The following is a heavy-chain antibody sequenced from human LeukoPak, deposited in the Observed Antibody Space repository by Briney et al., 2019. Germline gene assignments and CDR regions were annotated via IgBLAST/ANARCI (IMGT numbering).Heavy chain of an antibody. CDR2: VIHSGSA. CDR1: DHSISSDYY. J-gene: IGHJ4*02. Sequence: PSETLSLTCSVSDHSISSDYYWGWIRQPPGKGLEWIGSVIHSGSAYYNPSLKSRVTMSVDTSKNQLSLKLTSVTAADTAVYYCARDFFKYGSGSFHDYWGQGTLVTVSS. D-gene: IGHD3-10*01. V-gene: IGHV4-38-2*02. CDR3: ARDFFKYGSGSFHDY.